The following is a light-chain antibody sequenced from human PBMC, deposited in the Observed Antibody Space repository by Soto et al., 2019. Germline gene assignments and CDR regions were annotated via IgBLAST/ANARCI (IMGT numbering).Light chain of an antibody. CDR3: QQRHSWPIT. J-gene: IGKJ5*01. V-gene: IGKV3-11*01. CDR1: QSVTNY. CDR2: DVS. Sequence: EVVLTQSPATLSLSPGERATLSCRASQSVTNYLAWYQQKPGQAPRLLLYDVSNRATGIPARFSGSGSGTDFTLTISSLEPEYFAIYYCQQRHSWPITFGQGTRLEIK.